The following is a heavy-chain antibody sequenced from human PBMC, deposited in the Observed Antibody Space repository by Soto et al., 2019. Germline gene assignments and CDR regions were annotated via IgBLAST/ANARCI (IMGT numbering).Heavy chain of an antibody. CDR1: GGSISSGGYY. Sequence: SETLSLTCTVSGGSISSGGYYWSWIRQHPGKGLEWIGYIYYSGSTYYNPSLKSRVTISVDTSRNQFSLKLSSVTAADTAVYYCARGRPGFFWSGRSDNWFDPWGHGTPVTVSS. CDR2: IYYSGST. D-gene: IGHD3-3*01. CDR3: ARGRPGFFWSGRSDNWFDP. J-gene: IGHJ5*02. V-gene: IGHV4-31*03.